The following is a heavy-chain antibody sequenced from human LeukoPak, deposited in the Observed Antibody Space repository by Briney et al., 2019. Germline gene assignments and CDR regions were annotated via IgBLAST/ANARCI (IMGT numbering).Heavy chain of an antibody. J-gene: IGHJ5*02. CDR3: ARARRWNAAVEGWWFDP. D-gene: IGHD1-1*01. CDR1: GYSISSAYY. V-gene: IGHV4-38-2*02. CDR2: LYHSGST. Sequence: SETLSLTCTVSGYSISSAYYWGWIRQPPGKGLQWIGSLYHSGSTYYNPSLKSRVTISVDMSKNQFSLNLSSVTAADTAVFYCARARRWNAAVEGWWFDPWGQGTLVTVSS.